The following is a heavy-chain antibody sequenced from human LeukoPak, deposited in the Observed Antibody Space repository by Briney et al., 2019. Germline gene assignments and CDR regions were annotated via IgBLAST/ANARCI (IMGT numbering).Heavy chain of an antibody. CDR3: TREKSSYNDY. J-gene: IGHJ4*02. CDR1: GFTFSSYW. D-gene: IGHD2-2*01. V-gene: IGHV3-74*01. Sequence: PGGSLRLSCAASGFTFSSYWMHWVRQAPGQGLVWVSRIHPDGSRTYYADSVKGRFTISRDNAKNTLYLQVNSLRAEDTALYYCTREKSSYNDYWGQGTLVTVSS. CDR2: IHPDGSRT.